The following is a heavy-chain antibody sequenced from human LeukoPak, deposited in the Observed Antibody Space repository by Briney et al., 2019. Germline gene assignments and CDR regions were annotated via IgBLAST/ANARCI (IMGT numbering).Heavy chain of an antibody. CDR2: IYYSGST. J-gene: IGHJ4*02. Sequence: PSETLSLTCTVSGGSISSSSYYWGWIRQPPGKGLEWIGYIYYSGSTNYNPSLKSRVTISVDTSKNQFSLKLSSVTAADTAVYYCARVSRYSGSYLTDYWGQGTLVTVSS. CDR3: ARVSRYSGSYLTDY. V-gene: IGHV4-61*05. CDR1: GGSISSSSYY. D-gene: IGHD1-26*01.